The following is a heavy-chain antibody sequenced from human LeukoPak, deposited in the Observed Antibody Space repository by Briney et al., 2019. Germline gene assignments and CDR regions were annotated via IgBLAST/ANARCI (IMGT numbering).Heavy chain of an antibody. V-gene: IGHV4-59*01. CDR1: GGSISSYY. CDR2: IYYSGST. Sequence: SETLSLTCTVSGGSISSYYWSWIRQPPGKGLEWIGFIYYSGSTNYNPSLKSRVTISVDTSKNQFSLKLSSVTAADTAVYYCARAVEMASFWSFDYWGQGTLVTVSS. J-gene: IGHJ4*02. CDR3: ARAVEMASFWSFDY. D-gene: IGHD5-24*01.